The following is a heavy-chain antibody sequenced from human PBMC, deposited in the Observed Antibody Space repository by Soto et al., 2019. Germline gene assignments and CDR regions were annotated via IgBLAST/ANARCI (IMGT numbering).Heavy chain of an antibody. D-gene: IGHD2-2*01. Sequence: GGSLRLSCAASGFTFSSYSMNWVRQAPGKGLEWVSSISSSSSYIYYADSVKGRFTISRDNAKNSLYLQMNSLRAEDTAVYYCARDNLAVVPAAIYYYGMDVWGQGTTVTVSS. J-gene: IGHJ6*02. V-gene: IGHV3-21*01. CDR3: ARDNLAVVPAAIYYYGMDV. CDR1: GFTFSSYS. CDR2: ISSSSSYI.